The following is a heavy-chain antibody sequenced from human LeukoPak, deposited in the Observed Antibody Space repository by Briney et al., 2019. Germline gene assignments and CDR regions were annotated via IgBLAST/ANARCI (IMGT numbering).Heavy chain of an antibody. V-gene: IGHV3-53*01. D-gene: IGHD2-8*02. CDR1: GFIVGSNY. CDR2: IYSGGST. J-gene: IGHJ4*02. Sequence: GGSLRLSCAASGFIVGSNYMSWVRQAPGKGLEWVSVIYSGGSTYYADSVKGRFTISRDNSKNTLYLQMNSLRAEDTAVYYCARDIGPGYSSGFNWGQGTLVTVSS. CDR3: ARDIGPGYSSGFN.